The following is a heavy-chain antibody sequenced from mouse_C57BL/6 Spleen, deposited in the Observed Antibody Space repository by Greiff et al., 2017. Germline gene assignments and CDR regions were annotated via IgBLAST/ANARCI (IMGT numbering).Heavy chain of an antibody. Sequence: VQLQQSGPELVKPGASVKIPCKASGYTFTDYNMDWVKQSHGKSLEWIGAINPNNGGTIYNQKFKGKATLTVDKSSSTANMELLSLTSEDTAVYYFARIGLGFTTGFAYWGQGTLVTVSA. D-gene: IGHD1-1*01. CDR1: GYTFTDYN. CDR3: ARIGLGFTTGFAY. V-gene: IGHV1-18*01. J-gene: IGHJ3*01. CDR2: INPNNGGT.